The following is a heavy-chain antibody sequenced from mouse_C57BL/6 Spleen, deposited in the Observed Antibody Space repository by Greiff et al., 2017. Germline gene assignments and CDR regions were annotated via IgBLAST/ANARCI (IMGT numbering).Heavy chain of an antibody. CDR3: ARAIYYDYDDAMDY. CDR1: GFTFSSYG. Sequence: EVQLQESGGDLVKPGGSLKLSCAASGFTFSSYGMSWVRQTPDKRLEWVATISSGGSYTYYPDSVKGRFTISRDNAKNTLYLQMSSLKSEDTAMYYCARAIYYDYDDAMDYWGQGTSVTVSS. D-gene: IGHD2-4*01. J-gene: IGHJ4*01. V-gene: IGHV5-6*01. CDR2: ISSGGSYT.